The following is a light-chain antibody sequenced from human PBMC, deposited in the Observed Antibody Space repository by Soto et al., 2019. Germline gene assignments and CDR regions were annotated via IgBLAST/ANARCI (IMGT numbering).Light chain of an antibody. CDR3: QQGGT. J-gene: IGKJ3*01. CDR1: QGISSY. Sequence: DIQLTQSPSFLSASVGDRVTITCRASQGISSYLAWYQQKPGKAPKLLIYTASTLQSGVPSRFSGSGSGTEFTLTMSSLQPEDFATYYCQQGGTFGPGTKVDI. V-gene: IGKV1-9*01. CDR2: TAS.